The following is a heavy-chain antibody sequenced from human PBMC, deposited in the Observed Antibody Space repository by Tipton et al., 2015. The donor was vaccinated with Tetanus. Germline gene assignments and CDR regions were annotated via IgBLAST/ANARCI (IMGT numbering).Heavy chain of an antibody. CDR1: GYDFNYYW. Sequence: QLVQSGAEVKKPGESLKISCKASGYDFNYYWIGWVRQMPGKGLEWMGLIYPDDSDTRYSPSFQGQVTFSADESISTAYLQWSSLKALDTAIYYCASFSDGYFDYWGQGTLVTVSS. CDR3: ASFSDGYFDY. D-gene: IGHD2-15*01. J-gene: IGHJ4*02. V-gene: IGHV5-51*01. CDR2: IYPDDSDT.